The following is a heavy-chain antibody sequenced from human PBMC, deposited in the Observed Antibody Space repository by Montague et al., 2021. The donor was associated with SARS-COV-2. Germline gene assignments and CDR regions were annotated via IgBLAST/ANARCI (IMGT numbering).Heavy chain of an antibody. CDR3: ARESTYNWFDS. D-gene: IGHD5/OR15-5a*01. J-gene: IGHJ5*01. V-gene: IGHV4-59*01. CDR2: IYYGGST. Sequence: SETLSLTCSVSGGSMNSYYWSWLRQTPGKGLEWIGYIYYGGSTNYNPSLKSRVTISVDTSKNQFSLSLTSVTAADTAVYHCARESTYNWFDSWGQGTLVTVSS. CDR1: GGSMNSYY.